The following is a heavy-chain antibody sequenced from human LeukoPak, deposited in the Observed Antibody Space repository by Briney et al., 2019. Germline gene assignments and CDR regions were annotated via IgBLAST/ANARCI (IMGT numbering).Heavy chain of an antibody. J-gene: IGHJ6*03. D-gene: IGHD6-6*01. CDR1: GLAFRNYA. V-gene: IGHV3-23*01. Sequence: GGSLRLSCVASGLAFRNYAMTWVRQAPGRGLEWVSAISGSGGSTYYADSVKGRFTISRDNSKNTLYLQMNSLRAEDTAVYYCARSIAGADYYYYYMDVWGKGTTVTVSS. CDR3: ARSIAGADYYYYYMDV. CDR2: ISGSGGST.